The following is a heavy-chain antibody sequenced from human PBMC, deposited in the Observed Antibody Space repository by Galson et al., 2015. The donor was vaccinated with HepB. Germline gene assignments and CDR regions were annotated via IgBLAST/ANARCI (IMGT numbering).Heavy chain of an antibody. J-gene: IGHJ4*02. V-gene: IGHV3-73*01. D-gene: IGHD6-13*01. CDR3: TRLGDLSGYSSL. CDR2: IGSKANSYAT. Sequence: SLRLSCAASGFTFSGSAMHWVRQASGRGLEWVGRIGSKANSYATAYAASVKGKFTISRDDSKNTAYMQMNSLKTEDTAVYYCTRLGDLSGYSSLWGQGTLVTVSS. CDR1: GFTFSGSA.